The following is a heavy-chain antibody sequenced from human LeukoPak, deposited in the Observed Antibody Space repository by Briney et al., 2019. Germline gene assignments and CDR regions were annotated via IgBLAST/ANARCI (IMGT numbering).Heavy chain of an antibody. Sequence: GESLKISCKGSGYSFTSYWIGWVRQMPGKGLEWMGIIYPGDSDTRYTPSFQGQVTISADKSISTAYLQWSSLKASDTAIYYCARRYYDSSGANAFDIWGQGTMLTVSP. D-gene: IGHD3-22*01. V-gene: IGHV5-51*01. CDR1: GYSFTSYW. CDR2: IYPGDSDT. CDR3: ARRYYDSSGANAFDI. J-gene: IGHJ3*02.